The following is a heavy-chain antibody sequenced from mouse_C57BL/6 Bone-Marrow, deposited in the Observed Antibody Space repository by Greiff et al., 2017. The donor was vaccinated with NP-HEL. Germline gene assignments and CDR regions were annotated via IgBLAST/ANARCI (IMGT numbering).Heavy chain of an antibody. CDR1: GYTFTDYY. D-gene: IGHD4-1*01. CDR2: INPYNGGT. V-gene: IGHV1-19*01. CDR3: AKLTGTAMDY. Sequence: EVQLQQSGPVLVKPGASVKMSCKASGYTFTDYYMNWVKQSHGKSLEWIGVINPYNGGTSYNQKFKGKATLTVDKSSSTAYMELNSLTSEDSAVYYCAKLTGTAMDYWGQGTSVTVSS. J-gene: IGHJ4*01.